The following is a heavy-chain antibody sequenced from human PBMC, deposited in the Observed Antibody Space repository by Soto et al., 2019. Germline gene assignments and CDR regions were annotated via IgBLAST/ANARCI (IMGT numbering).Heavy chain of an antibody. Sequence: SETLSLTCTVSGGSISTFHWSWIRQPPGKGLEWIGSIYYSGSISYNPSLKSRVTISVDTSKNHFSLKLGSVTAADTAVYYCARSPYCSTTSCYIRGFDYWGQGTLVTVSS. D-gene: IGHD2-2*02. J-gene: IGHJ4*02. CDR1: GGSISTFH. V-gene: IGHV4-59*01. CDR2: IYYSGSI. CDR3: ARSPYCSTTSCYIRGFDY.